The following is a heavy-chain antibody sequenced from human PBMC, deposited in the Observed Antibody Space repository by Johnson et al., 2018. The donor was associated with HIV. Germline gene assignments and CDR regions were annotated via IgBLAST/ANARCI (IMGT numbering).Heavy chain of an antibody. J-gene: IGHJ3*01. CDR2: IKSKTDGGTT. Sequence: EVQLVESGGGLVKPGGSLRLSCAASGFTFSNAWMSWVRQAPGKGLEWVGRIKSKTDGGTTDYAAPVKGRFTISRDDSKTTLYLQMNSLKTEDTAVYYCARDRGYWDAFDVWGQGTMVTVSS. CDR3: ARDRGYWDAFDV. D-gene: IGHD3-22*01. V-gene: IGHV3-15*01. CDR1: GFTFSNAW.